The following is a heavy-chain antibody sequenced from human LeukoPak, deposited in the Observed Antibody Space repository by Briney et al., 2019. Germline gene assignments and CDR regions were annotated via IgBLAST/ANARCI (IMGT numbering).Heavy chain of an antibody. V-gene: IGHV4-39*07. D-gene: IGHD5-24*01. CDR1: GGSISSSSYY. J-gene: IGHJ4*02. Sequence: SETLSFTCTVSGGSISSSSYYWGWIRQPPGKGLEWIGSIYHSGSTYYNPSLKSRVTISVDTSKNQFSLKLSSVTAADTAVYYCAREEMATIGYWGQGTLVTVSS. CDR2: IYHSGST. CDR3: AREEMATIGY.